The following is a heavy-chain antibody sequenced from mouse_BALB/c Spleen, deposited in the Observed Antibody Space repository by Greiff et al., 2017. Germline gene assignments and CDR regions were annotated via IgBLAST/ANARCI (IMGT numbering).Heavy chain of an antibody. CDR3: AKLGPSYYAMDY. J-gene: IGHJ4*01. CDR2: ISSGGSYT. V-gene: IGHV5-9-4*01. D-gene: IGHD4-1*01. Sequence: EVKLMESGGGLVKPGGSLKLSCAASGFTFSSYAMSWVRQSPEKKLEWVAEISSGGSYTYYPDTVTGRFTISRDNAKNSLYLEMSSLRSEDTAMYYCAKLGPSYYAMDYWGQGTSVTVSS. CDR1: GFTFSSYA.